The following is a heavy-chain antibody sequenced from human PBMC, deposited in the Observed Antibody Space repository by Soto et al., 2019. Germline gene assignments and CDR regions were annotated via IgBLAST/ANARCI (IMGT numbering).Heavy chain of an antibody. J-gene: IGHJ5*02. CDR1: GFTFSSYG. D-gene: IGHD3-10*01. Sequence: QVQLVESGGGVVQPGRSLRLSCAVSGFTFSSYGMHWVRQAPGKGLEWVAVISYDGRNENYIDSVKGRFTISRDNSKNTLYLQMNSLRAEDTAVYYCAKDMWGDGSGSWWFDPWGQGTLVTVSS. V-gene: IGHV3-30*18. CDR3: AKDMWGDGSGSWWFDP. CDR2: ISYDGRNE.